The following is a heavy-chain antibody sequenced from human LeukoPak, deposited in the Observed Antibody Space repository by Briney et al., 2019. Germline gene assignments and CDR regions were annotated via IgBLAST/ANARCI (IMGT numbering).Heavy chain of an antibody. CDR2: ISPYDGDT. V-gene: IGHV1-18*01. D-gene: IGHD2-21*02. CDR3: ARDYCTRGGDCYKEDLFDP. J-gene: IGHJ5*02. Sequence: ASVKVSCKASGYTFAIYGISWVRQAPGQGLEWMAWISPYDGDTNYAQNFEGRVTMTTETSTSTAYMELRSLRSDDTAIYYCARDYCTRGGDCYKEDLFDPWGQGTLVTDSS. CDR1: GYTFAIYG.